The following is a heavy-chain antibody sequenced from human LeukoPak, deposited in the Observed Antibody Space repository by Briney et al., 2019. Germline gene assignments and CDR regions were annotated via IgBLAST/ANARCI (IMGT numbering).Heavy chain of an antibody. V-gene: IGHV1-69*04. CDR3: ARGVDGGNSDWFDP. CDR1: GGTFSSYA. D-gene: IGHD4-23*01. Sequence: ASVKVSCKASGGTFSSYAISWVRQAPGQGLEWMGRIIPILGIANYAQKFQGRVTITADKSTSTAYMELSSLRSEDTAVYYCARGVDGGNSDWFDPWGQGTLVTVSS. J-gene: IGHJ5*02. CDR2: IIPILGIA.